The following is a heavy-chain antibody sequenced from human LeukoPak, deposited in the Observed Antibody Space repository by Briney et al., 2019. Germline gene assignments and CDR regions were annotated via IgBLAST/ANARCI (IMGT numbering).Heavy chain of an antibody. Sequence: RSGGSLRLSCAASGFTVSSNYMSWVRQAPGKGLQWVSVIYSGGSTYYADSVKGRFTISRDNSKNTLYLQMNSLRAEDTAVYYCARDQGYGDYVVDWGQRTLVTVSS. J-gene: IGHJ4*02. D-gene: IGHD4-17*01. CDR3: ARDQGYGDYVVD. CDR2: IYSGGST. V-gene: IGHV3-66*01. CDR1: GFTVSSNY.